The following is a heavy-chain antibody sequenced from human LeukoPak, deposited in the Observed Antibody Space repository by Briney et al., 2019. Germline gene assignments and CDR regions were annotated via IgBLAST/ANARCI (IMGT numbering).Heavy chain of an antibody. V-gene: IGHV3-23*01. CDR1: GFTFNSYA. D-gene: IGHD4-11*01. CDR2: ISGSGGST. Sequence: PGGSLRLSCAASGFTFNSYAMSWVRRAPGKGLEWVSAISGSGGSTYYADSVKGRFTISRDNSKNTLYLQMNSLRAEDTAVYYCAKALQPRRHHANWYFQHWGQGTLVTVSS. CDR3: AKALQPRRHHANWYFQH. J-gene: IGHJ1*01.